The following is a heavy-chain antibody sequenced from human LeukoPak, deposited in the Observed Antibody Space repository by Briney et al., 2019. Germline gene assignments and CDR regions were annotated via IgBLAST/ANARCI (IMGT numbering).Heavy chain of an antibody. CDR3: ARGGYRCSSTSCYSYYYYYGMDV. D-gene: IGHD2-2*02. CDR1: GGSFSGYY. CDR2: INHSGST. V-gene: IGHV4-34*01. Sequence: PSETLSLTCAVYGGSFSGYYRSWIRQPPGKGLEWLGEINHSGSTNYNPSLKSRVTTSVDTSKNQFSLKLSSVTAADTAVYYCARGGYRCSSTSCYSYYYYYGMDVWGKGTTVTVSS. J-gene: IGHJ6*04.